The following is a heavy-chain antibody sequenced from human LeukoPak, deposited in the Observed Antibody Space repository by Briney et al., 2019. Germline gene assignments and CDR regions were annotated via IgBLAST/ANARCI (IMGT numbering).Heavy chain of an antibody. V-gene: IGHV4-61*02. J-gene: IGHJ6*02. CDR1: GGSISSGSYY. CDR2: IYTSGST. CDR3: ARLVVVVAATRNTSYYYYYGMDV. Sequence: SETLSLTCTVSGGSISSGSYYWSWIRQPAGKGLEWIGRIYTSGSTNYNPSLKSRVTTSVDTSKNQFSLKLSSVTAADTAVYYCARLVVVVAATRNTSYYYYYGMDVWGQGTTVTVSS. D-gene: IGHD2-15*01.